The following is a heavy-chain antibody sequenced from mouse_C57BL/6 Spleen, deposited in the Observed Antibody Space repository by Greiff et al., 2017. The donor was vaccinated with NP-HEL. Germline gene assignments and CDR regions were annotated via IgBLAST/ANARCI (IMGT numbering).Heavy chain of an antibody. V-gene: IGHV5-17*01. CDR2: ISSGSSTI. D-gene: IGHD1-1*01. J-gene: IGHJ2*01. CDR3: ARDYYYGSSYYFDY. Sequence: EVQWVESGGGLVKPGGSLKLSCAASGFTFSDYGMHWVRQAPEKGLEWVAYISSGSSTIYYADTVKGRFTISRDNAKNTLFLQMTSLRSEDTAMYYCARDYYYGSSYYFDYWGQGTTLTVSS. CDR1: GFTFSDYG.